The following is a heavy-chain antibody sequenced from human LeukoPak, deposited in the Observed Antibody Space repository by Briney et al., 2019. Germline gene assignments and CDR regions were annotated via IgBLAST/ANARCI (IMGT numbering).Heavy chain of an antibody. CDR1: GFTFSNYW. CDR2: IKQDGSEK. J-gene: IGHJ5*02. V-gene: IGHV3-7*01. D-gene: IGHD6-19*01. CDR3: AGEASLYSSGWYFWFDP. Sequence: PGGSLRLSCAASGFTFSNYWMTWVRQAPGRGLEWVANIKQDGSEKFYVDSVKGRFTISRDNAKNSLYLQMNSPRAEDTAVYYCAGEASLYSSGWYFWFDPWGQGTLVTVSS.